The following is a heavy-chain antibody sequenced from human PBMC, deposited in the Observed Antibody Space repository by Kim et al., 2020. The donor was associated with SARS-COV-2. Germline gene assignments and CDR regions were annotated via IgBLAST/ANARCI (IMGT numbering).Heavy chain of an antibody. V-gene: IGHV3-15*01. Sequence: GGSLRLSCAASGFTFSNAWMSWVRQAPGKGLEWVVRIKSKTDGGTTDYAAPVKGRFTISRDDSKNTLYLQMNSLKTEDTAVYYCTTEEYYDFWSGYFHF. CDR2: IKSKTDGGTT. D-gene: IGHD3-3*01. CDR1: GFTFSNAW. J-gene: IGHJ4*01. CDR3: TTEEYYDFWSGYFHF.